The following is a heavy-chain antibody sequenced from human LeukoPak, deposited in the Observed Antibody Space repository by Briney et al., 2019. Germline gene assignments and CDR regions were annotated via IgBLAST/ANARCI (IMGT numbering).Heavy chain of an antibody. CDR1: GGSFSGYY. CDR2: INHSGST. Sequence: PSETLSLTCAVYGGSFSGYYWSWIRQPPGKGLEWIGEINHSGSTNYNPSLKSRVTISVDTSKNQFSLKLSSVTAADTAVYYCAREPERRRGYSYGKNWFDPWGQGTLVTVSS. J-gene: IGHJ5*02. D-gene: IGHD5-18*01. CDR3: AREPERRRGYSYGKNWFDP. V-gene: IGHV4-34*01.